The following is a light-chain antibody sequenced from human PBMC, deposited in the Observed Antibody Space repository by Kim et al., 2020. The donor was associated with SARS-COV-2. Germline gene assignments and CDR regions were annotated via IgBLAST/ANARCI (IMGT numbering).Light chain of an antibody. V-gene: IGKV3-11*01. CDR1: QSVRSY. J-gene: IGKJ5*01. CDR3: QQRITWPHIT. Sequence: SPGERATLSCRASQSVRSYLAWYEQKPGQAPRLLIYDASNRATGIPARFSGSGSGTDFTLTISSLEPEDFAVYYCQQRITWPHITFGQGTRLEIK. CDR2: DAS.